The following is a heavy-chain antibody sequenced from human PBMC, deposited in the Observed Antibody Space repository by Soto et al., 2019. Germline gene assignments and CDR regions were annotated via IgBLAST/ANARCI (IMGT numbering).Heavy chain of an antibody. CDR3: AKDRCSSTSCYDGYFQH. CDR1: GCTFSSYG. V-gene: IGHV3-30*18. CDR2: ISYDGSNK. D-gene: IGHD2-2*01. Sequence: QVQLVESGGGVVQPGRSLRLSCAAAGCTFSSYGMHWVRQAPGKGLEWVAVISYDGSNKYYADSVKGRFTISRDNSKNTLYLQMNSLRAEDTAVYYCAKDRCSSTSCYDGYFQHWGQGTLVTVSS. J-gene: IGHJ1*01.